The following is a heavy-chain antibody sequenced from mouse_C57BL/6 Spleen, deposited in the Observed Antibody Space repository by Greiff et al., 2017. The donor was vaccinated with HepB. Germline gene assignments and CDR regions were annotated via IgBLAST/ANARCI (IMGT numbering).Heavy chain of an antibody. D-gene: IGHD1-1*01. CDR1: GFSLTSYG. Sequence: VKLVESGPGLVQPSQSLSITCTVSGFSLTSYGVHWVRQSPGKGLEWLGVIWSGGSTDYNAAFISRLSISKDNSKSQVFFKMNSLQADDTAIYYCARNPLITDYYAMDYWGQGTSVTVSS. CDR3: ARNPLITDYYAMDY. J-gene: IGHJ4*01. V-gene: IGHV2-2*01. CDR2: IWSGGST.